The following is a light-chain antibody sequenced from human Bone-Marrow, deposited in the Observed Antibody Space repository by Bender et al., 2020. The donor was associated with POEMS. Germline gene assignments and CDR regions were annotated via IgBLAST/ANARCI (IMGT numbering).Light chain of an antibody. CDR1: SSDLGNYNL. Sequence: QSALTQPASVSGSPGQSITISCTGTSSDLGNYNLVCWYQQHTGKAPKLMIFADNNRPSGVPDRFSGSKSGTSASLAITGLQAEDEGDYYCQSYDNSLGGWVFGGGTKLTVL. V-gene: IGLV2-14*02. CDR3: QSYDNSLGGWV. CDR2: ADN. J-gene: IGLJ3*02.